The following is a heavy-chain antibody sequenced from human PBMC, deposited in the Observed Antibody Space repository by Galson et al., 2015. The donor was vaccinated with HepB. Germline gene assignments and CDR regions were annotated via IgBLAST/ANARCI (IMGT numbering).Heavy chain of an antibody. D-gene: IGHD5-24*01. J-gene: IGHJ4*02. Sequence: SLRLSCAASGFTLSNNGMNWVRQAPGKGLEWVGRIKSKTDGGATDYTSPVKGRFTISRDDSKNTLYLQMNSLETEDTAVYYCTTVGGYNQGQNDYWGQGTLVTVSS. V-gene: IGHV3-15*01. CDR2: IKSKTDGGAT. CDR3: TTVGGYNQGQNDY. CDR1: GFTLSNNG.